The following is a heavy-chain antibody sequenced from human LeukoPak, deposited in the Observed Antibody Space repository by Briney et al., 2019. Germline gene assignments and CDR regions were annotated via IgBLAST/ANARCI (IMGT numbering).Heavy chain of an antibody. V-gene: IGHV4-39*01. J-gene: IGHJ6*02. CDR3: ARHDSTGYYFSPTYGMDV. CDR1: GGFISSTSYY. D-gene: IGHD3-22*01. CDR2: IYYGGST. Sequence: SETLSLTCTVSGGFISSTSYYWGWVRQPPGKGLEWIGSIYYGGSTYYNPSLKSRVTISVDKSKNQFSLTLSSVTAADTAVYFCARHDSTGYYFSPTYGMDVWGQGTTVTVSS.